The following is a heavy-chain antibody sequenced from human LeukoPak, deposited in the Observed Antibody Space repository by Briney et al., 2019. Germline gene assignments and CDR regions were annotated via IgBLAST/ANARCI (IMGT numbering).Heavy chain of an antibody. CDR1: GFTFSSYA. CDR3: AKDPGVLLSFGESKVHWFDP. CDR2: ISGSGGST. Sequence: PGGSLRLSCAASGFTFSSYAMSWVRQAPGKGLEWVSAISGSGGSTYYADSVKGRFTISRDNSKNTLYLQMNSLRAEDTAVYYCAKDPGVLLSFGESKVHWFDPWGQGTLVTVSS. J-gene: IGHJ5*02. D-gene: IGHD3-10*01. V-gene: IGHV3-23*01.